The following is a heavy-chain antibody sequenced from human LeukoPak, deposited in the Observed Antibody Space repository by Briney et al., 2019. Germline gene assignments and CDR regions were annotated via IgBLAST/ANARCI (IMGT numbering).Heavy chain of an antibody. J-gene: IGHJ4*02. D-gene: IGHD5-12*01. Sequence: GGSLRLSCAASGFTVSSNYMSWVRQAPGRGLEWVSAISGSGGSTYYADSVKGRFTISRDNSKNTLYLQMNSLRAEDTAVYYCAKDLGVYSGYEESIDYWGQGTLVTVSS. CDR3: AKDLGVYSGYEESIDY. CDR2: ISGSGGST. CDR1: GFTVSSNY. V-gene: IGHV3-23*01.